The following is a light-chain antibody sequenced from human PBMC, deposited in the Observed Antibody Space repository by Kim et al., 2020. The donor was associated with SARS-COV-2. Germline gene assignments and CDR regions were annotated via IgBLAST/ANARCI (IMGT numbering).Light chain of an antibody. Sequence: SVAPEQPASITCAGDNLGDKYACWYQQKPGQSPGLVIYQDSKRPSGIPERFSGSNSGNTATLTISGTQAMDEADYYCQAWDSSTYVFGTGTKVTVL. CDR1: NLGDKY. J-gene: IGLJ1*01. V-gene: IGLV3-1*01. CDR2: QDS. CDR3: QAWDSSTYV.